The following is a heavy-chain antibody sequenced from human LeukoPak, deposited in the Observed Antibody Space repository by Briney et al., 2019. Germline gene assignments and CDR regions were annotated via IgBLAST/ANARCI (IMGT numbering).Heavy chain of an antibody. CDR1: GYTFTSYG. CDR2: ISAYNGNT. J-gene: IGHJ6*03. CDR3: ARDYTEGHFYYYYYMDV. V-gene: IGHV1-18*01. Sequence: GASVTVSCKASGYTFTSYGISWVRQAPGQGLEWMGWISAYNGNTNYAQKLQGRVTMTTDTSTSTAYMELRSLRSDDTAVYYCARDYTEGHFYYYYYMDVWGKGTTVTVSS. D-gene: IGHD3-16*01.